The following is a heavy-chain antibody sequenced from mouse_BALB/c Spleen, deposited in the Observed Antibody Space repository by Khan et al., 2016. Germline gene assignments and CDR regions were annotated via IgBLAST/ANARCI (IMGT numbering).Heavy chain of an antibody. V-gene: IGHV4-1*02. CDR3: ARAGYYGYLAY. D-gene: IGHD1-1*01. CDR2: INPDSSTI. Sequence: EVKLLESGGGLVQPGGSLKLSCAASGFDFSRYWMSWVRQAPGKGLEWIGEINPDSSTINYTPSLKAKFIISSDTAKNTLYLQMSKVESEDTALYYCARAGYYGYLAYWGQGTLVTVSA. CDR1: GFDFSRYW. J-gene: IGHJ3*01.